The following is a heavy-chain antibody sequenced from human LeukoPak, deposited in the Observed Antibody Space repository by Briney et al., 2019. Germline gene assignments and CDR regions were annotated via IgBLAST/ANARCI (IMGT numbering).Heavy chain of an antibody. Sequence: PSETLSLTCAVYGGSFSGYYWSWIRQPPGKGLGWIGEINHSGSTNYNPSLKSRVTISVDTSKNQFSLKLSSVTAADTAVYYCARGARKLYDYVWGSYRYTFDYWGQGTLVTVSS. J-gene: IGHJ4*02. CDR1: GGSFSGYY. V-gene: IGHV4-34*01. D-gene: IGHD3-16*02. CDR3: ARGARKLYDYVWGSYRYTFDY. CDR2: INHSGST.